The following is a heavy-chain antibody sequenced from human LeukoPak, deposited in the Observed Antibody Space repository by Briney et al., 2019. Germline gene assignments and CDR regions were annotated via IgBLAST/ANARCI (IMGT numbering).Heavy chain of an antibody. CDR1: GFTFSSYA. CDR2: ISYDGSNK. J-gene: IGHJ4*02. D-gene: IGHD5-18*01. V-gene: IGHV3-30*01. Sequence: GRSLRLSCAASGFTFSSYAMHWVRQAPGKGLEWVAVISYDGSNKYYADSVEGRFTISRDNSKNTLYLQMNSLRAEDTAVYCCAAWIQSVGAFDYWGQGTLVTVSS. CDR3: AAWIQSVGAFDY.